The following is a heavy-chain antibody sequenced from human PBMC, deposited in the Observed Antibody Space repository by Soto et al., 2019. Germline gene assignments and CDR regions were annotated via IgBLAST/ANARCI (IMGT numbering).Heavy chain of an antibody. D-gene: IGHD3-22*01. CDR2: ISGSGGTT. V-gene: IGHV3-23*01. CDR1: GFTFSSYA. J-gene: IGHJ4*02. CDR3: AKDSGYAY. Sequence: EVQLLESGGDLVQPGGSLRLSCAASGFTFSSYAMTWVRQAPGKGLEWVSAISGSGGTTYYADSVKGRFTISRDNSQHPLYLQMNSLRAEDTAVYYCAKDSGYAYWGQGTLVTVSS.